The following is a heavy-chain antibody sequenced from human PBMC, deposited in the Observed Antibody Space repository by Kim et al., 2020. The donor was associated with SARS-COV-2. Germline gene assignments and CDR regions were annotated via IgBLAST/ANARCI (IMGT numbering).Heavy chain of an antibody. CDR3: ATATMFGVVSWWES. J-gene: IGHJ5*01. Sequence: ASVKVSCKVSGYTLTELSMHWVRQAPGQGLEWMGGIDPVYGATNYAQKFQGRVTMTEDTSTDTAYMELSSLRSEDTAVYYCATATMFGVVSWWESWG. V-gene: IGHV1-24*01. CDR2: IDPVYGAT. CDR1: GYTLTELS. D-gene: IGHD3-3*01.